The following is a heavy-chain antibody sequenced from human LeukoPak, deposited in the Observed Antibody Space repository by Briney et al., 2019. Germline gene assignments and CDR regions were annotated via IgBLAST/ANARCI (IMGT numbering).Heavy chain of an antibody. CDR1: GGSISSYY. D-gene: IGHD1-26*01. CDR2: GSYSGST. CDR3: GRAYGSYSFDY. V-gene: IGHV4-59*01. Sequence: PSETLSLTCTVSGGSISSYYWNWIRQPPGKGLEWIGYGSYSGSTDYNPSLKSRVTISVDTSKNQFSLKLSSVTAADTAVYYCGRAYGSYSFDYWGQGTLVTVSS. J-gene: IGHJ4*02.